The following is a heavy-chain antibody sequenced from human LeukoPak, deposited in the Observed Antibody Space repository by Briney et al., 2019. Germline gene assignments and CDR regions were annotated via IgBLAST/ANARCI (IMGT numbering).Heavy chain of an antibody. Sequence: GGSLRLSCAASGFTFSSYGMHCVRQAPGKGLEWVAFIRYDGSNKYYADSVKGRFTISRDNSKNTLYLQMNSLRAEDTAVYYCAKGEDQQIYQIDYWGQGTLVTVSS. CDR3: AKGEDQQIYQIDY. J-gene: IGHJ4*02. CDR2: IRYDGSNK. CDR1: GFTFSSYG. V-gene: IGHV3-30*02. D-gene: IGHD2-2*01.